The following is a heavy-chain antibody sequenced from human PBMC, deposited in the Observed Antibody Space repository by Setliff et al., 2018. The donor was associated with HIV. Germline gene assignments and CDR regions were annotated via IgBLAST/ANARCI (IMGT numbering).Heavy chain of an antibody. V-gene: IGHV1-18*01. CDR3: ARGISPPDALDL. Sequence: VSCKASGYTFTSFGVSWLRRAPGQGLEWMGWISAYNGNVKFGRRFQGRVIMTTETPTMTAYMELKSLRSDDTAMYYCARGISPPDALDLWGQGTMVTVSS. J-gene: IGHJ3*01. CDR1: GYTFTSFG. CDR2: ISAYNGNV.